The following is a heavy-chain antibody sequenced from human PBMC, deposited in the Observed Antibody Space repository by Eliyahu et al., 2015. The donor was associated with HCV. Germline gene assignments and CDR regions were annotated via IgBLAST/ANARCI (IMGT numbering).Heavy chain of an antibody. CDR2: IKEDGSDK. D-gene: IGHD2-2*01. V-gene: IGHV3-7*01. Sequence: EVQLVESGGGLVQPGGSLRLXCAASGFTFSSYWMXWVRQAPGKGLEWVANIKEDGSDKYYVDSVRGRFTISRDNAKNSLYLQMNSLRAEDTAVYYCVRDMSSTTPDYWGQGTLVTVSS. CDR1: GFTFSSYW. CDR3: VRDMSSTTPDY. J-gene: IGHJ4*02.